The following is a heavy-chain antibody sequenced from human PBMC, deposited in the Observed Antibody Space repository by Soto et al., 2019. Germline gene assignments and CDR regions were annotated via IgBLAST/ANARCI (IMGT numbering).Heavy chain of an antibody. V-gene: IGHV3-23*01. CDR2: ISGSGGST. J-gene: IGHJ4*02. CDR3: AKATTGTTRAFDY. D-gene: IGHD1-1*01. Sequence: GGSLRLSCAASGFTFSGYAMSWVRQAPGKGLEWVSAISGSGGSTYYAASVKGRFTISRDNSKNTLYLQMNSLRAEDTAVYYCAKATTGTTRAFDYWGQGTLVTVSS. CDR1: GFTFSGYA.